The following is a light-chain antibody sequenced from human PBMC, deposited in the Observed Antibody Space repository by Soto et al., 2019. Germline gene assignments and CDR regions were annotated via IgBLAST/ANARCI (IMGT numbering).Light chain of an antibody. V-gene: IGLV2-14*01. Sequence: QAVVTQPASVSGSPGQSITISCTGTSSDIGGFNFVSWYQHHPGKAPKLVIYEVRYRPSGVSTRFSGSKSGNTASLTISGLQAEDAAHYYCFSYTIRSTFYVFGSGTKLTVL. CDR2: EVR. J-gene: IGLJ1*01. CDR1: SSDIGGFNF. CDR3: FSYTIRSTFYV.